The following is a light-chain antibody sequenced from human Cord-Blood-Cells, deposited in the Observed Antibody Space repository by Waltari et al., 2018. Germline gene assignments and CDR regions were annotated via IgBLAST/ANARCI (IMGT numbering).Light chain of an antibody. Sequence: QSSLTQPASVSGSPGQSITISCTGTSRDVGGYNYVSWYQQHPGKAHKLMMYDVSQRPSGVSNRFSGTKSGNTASLTVSGLQAEDEADYYCSSYTSSSTLFGGGTKLTVL. J-gene: IGLJ3*02. V-gene: IGLV2-14*01. CDR2: DVS. CDR3: SSYTSSSTL. CDR1: SRDVGGYNY.